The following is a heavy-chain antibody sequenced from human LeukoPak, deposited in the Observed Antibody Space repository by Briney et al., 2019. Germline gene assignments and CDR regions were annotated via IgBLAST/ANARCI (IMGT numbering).Heavy chain of an antibody. CDR2: IYYSGST. D-gene: IGHD6-19*01. V-gene: IGHV4-59*08. CDR1: GGSISSYY. CDR3: ARGYSSGWVDY. Sequence: PSETLSLTCTVSGGSISSYYWCWIRQPPGKGLERIGYIYYSGSTNYNPSLKSRVTISVDTSKNQFSLKLSSVTAADTAVYYCARGYSSGWVDYWGQGTLVTVSS. J-gene: IGHJ4*02.